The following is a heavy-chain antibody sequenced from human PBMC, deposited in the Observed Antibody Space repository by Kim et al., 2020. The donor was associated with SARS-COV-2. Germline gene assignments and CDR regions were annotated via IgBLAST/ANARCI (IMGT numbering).Heavy chain of an antibody. D-gene: IGHD3-22*01. Sequence: SETLSLTCTVSGGSISSYYWSWIRQPPGKGLEWIGYIYYSGSTNYNPSLKSRVTISVDTSKNQFSLKLSSVTAADTAVYYCARLDYYDSSGYYPNWDYYYGMDVWGQGTTVTVSS. J-gene: IGHJ6*02. V-gene: IGHV4-59*08. CDR1: GGSISSYY. CDR3: ARLDYYDSSGYYPNWDYYYGMDV. CDR2: IYYSGST.